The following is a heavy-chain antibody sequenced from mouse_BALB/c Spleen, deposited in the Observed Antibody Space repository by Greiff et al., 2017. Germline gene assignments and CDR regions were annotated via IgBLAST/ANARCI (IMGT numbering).Heavy chain of an antibody. J-gene: IGHJ4*01. CDR1: GYTFTSYW. Sequence: EVQLQQSGTVLARPGASVKMSCKASGYTFTSYWMHWVQQRPGQGLEWIGAIYPGNSDTSYNQKFKGKAKLTAVTSTSTAYMELSSLTNEDSAVYYCTRGPIYDGYYDAMDYWGQGTSVTVSS. CDR2: IYPGNSDT. V-gene: IGHV1-5*01. CDR3: TRGPIYDGYYDAMDY. D-gene: IGHD2-3*01.